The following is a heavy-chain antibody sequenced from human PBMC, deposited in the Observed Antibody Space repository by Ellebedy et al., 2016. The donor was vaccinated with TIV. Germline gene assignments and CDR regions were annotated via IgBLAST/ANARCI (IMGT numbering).Heavy chain of an antibody. CDR3: AAGTGYSDFDY. J-gene: IGHJ4*02. D-gene: IGHD2-15*01. V-gene: IGHV3-15*01. CDR1: GFTFSSFN. CDR2: IKGKTDGGTR. Sequence: GESLKISXAASGFTFSSFNMNWVRQAPGKGLEWVGRIKGKTDGGTRDFAAPVKGRFSISRDDSKNTVFLQMDSLKTEDTAVYYCAAGTGYSDFDYWGQGTLVTVSS.